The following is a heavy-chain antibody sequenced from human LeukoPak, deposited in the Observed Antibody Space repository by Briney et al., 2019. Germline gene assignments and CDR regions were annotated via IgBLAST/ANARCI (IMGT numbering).Heavy chain of an antibody. V-gene: IGHV1-18*01. CDR1: GYTFTSYD. Sequence: ASVKVSCKASGYTFTSYDINWVRQAPGQGLEWMGWISAYNGNTNYAQNLQGRVTMTTDTSTSTAYMELRSLRSDDTAVYYCTSEYSSGWYNYWGQGTLVTVSP. D-gene: IGHD6-19*01. J-gene: IGHJ4*02. CDR2: ISAYNGNT. CDR3: TSEYSSGWYNY.